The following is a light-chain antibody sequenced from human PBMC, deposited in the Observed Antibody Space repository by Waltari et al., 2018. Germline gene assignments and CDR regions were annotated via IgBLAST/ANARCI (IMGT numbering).Light chain of an antibody. CDR3: HQYGTSPWT. CDR2: GAS. J-gene: IGKJ2*01. Sequence: EVVLTQSPGTLSLSPGERATLSCRASQSVTSNLIAWYQHQPGQPPRLLIYGASTRATGIPGRVRGSGFGTDFSLTINRLEPEDFAVYYCHQYGTSPWTFGQGTKLEI. V-gene: IGKV3-20*01. CDR1: QSVTSNL.